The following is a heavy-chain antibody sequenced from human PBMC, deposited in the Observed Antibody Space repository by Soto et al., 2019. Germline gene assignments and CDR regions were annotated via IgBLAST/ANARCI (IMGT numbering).Heavy chain of an antibody. CDR2: ISYSGST. CDR1: GTSISRHI. J-gene: IGHJ6*02. D-gene: IGHD6-13*01. CDR3: ASFGHSSSWYDNDYYYYGMDV. V-gene: IGHV4-59*08. Sequence: SDTLYLTCRVSGTSISRHIPTWIRQKPEKGLEWIGYISYSGSTNYNPSLKSRVTISVDTSKNQFSLKLSSVTASDTAVYYCASFGHSSSWYDNDYYYYGMDVWGQGTTVT.